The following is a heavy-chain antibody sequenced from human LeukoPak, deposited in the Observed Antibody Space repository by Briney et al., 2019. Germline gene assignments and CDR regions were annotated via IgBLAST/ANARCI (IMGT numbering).Heavy chain of an antibody. J-gene: IGHJ4*02. Sequence: GESLKISCKGSGYSFAGYWIGWVRQMPGKGLEWMGIIYPGDADTRYSPSFQGQVTISADKSISTAYLQWSSLKASDTAIYYCARQLFSSGWSSSYWGQGTLVTVSS. V-gene: IGHV5-51*01. CDR1: GYSFAGYW. D-gene: IGHD6-19*01. CDR2: IYPGDADT. CDR3: ARQLFSSGWSSSY.